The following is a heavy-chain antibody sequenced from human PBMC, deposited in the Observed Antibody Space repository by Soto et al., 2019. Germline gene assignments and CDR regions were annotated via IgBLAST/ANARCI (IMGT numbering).Heavy chain of an antibody. D-gene: IGHD3-22*01. CDR2: ILPIFDIA. Sequence: SVKVSCKLSGDTFSTYAITWVRQAPGQGLEWMGRILPIFDIADYAQNFQGRVTITADRSTNTAYIELSSLRSADTAVYYCARGGDGSGSESRFEIWGQGTMVTVSS. V-gene: IGHV1-69*04. J-gene: IGHJ3*02. CDR1: GDTFSTYA. CDR3: ARGGDGSGSESRFEI.